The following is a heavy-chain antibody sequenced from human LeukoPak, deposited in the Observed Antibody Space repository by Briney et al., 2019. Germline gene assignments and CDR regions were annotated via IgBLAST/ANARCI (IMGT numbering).Heavy chain of an antibody. D-gene: IGHD6-13*01. V-gene: IGHV1-24*01. CDR1: GYTFAGYY. CDR2: FDPEDGET. CDR3: ATKYSSSWWD. Sequence: ASVKVSCKASGYTFAGYYMHWVRQAPGKGLEWTGGFDPEDGETIYAQKFQGRVTMTEDTSTDTAYMELSSLRSEDTAVYYCATKYSSSWWDWGQGTLVTVSS. J-gene: IGHJ4*02.